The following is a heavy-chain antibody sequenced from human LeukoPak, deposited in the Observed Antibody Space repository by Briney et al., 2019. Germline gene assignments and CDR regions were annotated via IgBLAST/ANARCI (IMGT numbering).Heavy chain of an antibody. Sequence: GGSLRLSCAASGFTVSRNCMSWVRQAPGKGLEWVSTINGGGVNTHYADSVGGRFTISRDNSKNTLFLQMNSLRDEDTAVYYCAKDLYSNYGPADYWGQGNLVTVSS. V-gene: IGHV3-23*01. CDR3: AKDLYSNYGPADY. J-gene: IGHJ4*02. D-gene: IGHD4-11*01. CDR2: INGGGVNT. CDR1: GFTVSRNC.